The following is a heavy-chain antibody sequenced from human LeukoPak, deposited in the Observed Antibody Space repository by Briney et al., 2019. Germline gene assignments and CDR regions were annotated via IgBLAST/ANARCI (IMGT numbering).Heavy chain of an antibody. CDR2: IYTSGST. J-gene: IGHJ3*02. Sequence: SETLSLTCSVSGGSVSSYYWSWIRQPAGKGLEWIGRIYTSGSTNYNPSLKSRVTMSVDTSKNQFSLKLSSVTAADTAVYYCARDNYDFWAGRNDAFDIWGQGTMVTVSS. CDR1: GGSVSSYY. V-gene: IGHV4-4*07. D-gene: IGHD3-3*01. CDR3: ARDNYDFWAGRNDAFDI.